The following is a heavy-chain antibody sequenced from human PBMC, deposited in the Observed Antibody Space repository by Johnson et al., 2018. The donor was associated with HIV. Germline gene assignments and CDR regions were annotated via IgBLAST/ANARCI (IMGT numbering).Heavy chain of an antibody. CDR2: IRYDGSDK. Sequence: QVKLVESGGGVVQPGRSLRLSCAASGFTFSSYGMHWVRQAPGKGLEWVAFIRYDGSDKYYADSVKGRFTISRDNSKNTLYLQMNSLRAEDTAVYYCAKWTRESGSGLFDIWGQGTMVTVSS. D-gene: IGHD2-15*01. V-gene: IGHV3-30*02. J-gene: IGHJ3*02. CDR3: AKWTRESGSGLFDI. CDR1: GFTFSSYG.